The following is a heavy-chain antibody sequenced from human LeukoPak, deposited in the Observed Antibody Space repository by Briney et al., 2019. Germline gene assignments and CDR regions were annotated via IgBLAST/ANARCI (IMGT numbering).Heavy chain of an antibody. D-gene: IGHD5-18*01. CDR3: AREYSGYSYGNYFDY. Sequence: PSETLSLTCAVYGGSFSGYYWSWIRQPPGKGLEWIGEINHSGSTNYNPSLKSRVTISVDTSKNQFSLKLSSVTAADTAVYYCAREYSGYSYGNYFDYWGQGTLVTVSS. CDR2: INHSGST. V-gene: IGHV4-34*01. J-gene: IGHJ4*02. CDR1: GGSFSGYY.